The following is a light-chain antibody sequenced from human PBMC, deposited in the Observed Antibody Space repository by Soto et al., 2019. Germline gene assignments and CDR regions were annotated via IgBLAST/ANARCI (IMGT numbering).Light chain of an antibody. CDR2: GAS. CDR1: QSVSSSY. V-gene: IGKV3-20*01. Sequence: EIVLTQCPGTVSLSPGERATLSCRASQSVSSSYLAWYQQKPGQAPRLLIYGASSRATGIPDRFSGSGSGTDFTLTISRLEPEDFAVYYCKQYGSSPGLTFGGGTKVEIK. CDR3: KQYGSSPGLT. J-gene: IGKJ4*01.